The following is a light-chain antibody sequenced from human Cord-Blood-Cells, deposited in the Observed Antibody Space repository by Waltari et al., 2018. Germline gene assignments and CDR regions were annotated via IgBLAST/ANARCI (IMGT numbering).Light chain of an antibody. CDR2: DAY. CDR3: QQYNSYTWT. V-gene: IGKV1-5*01. J-gene: IGKJ1*01. CDR1: QSISSW. Sequence: DIQITQSPSTLSASVGNRVTITCRASQSISSWLAWYQHKPGKAPKILIYDAYSLESGVPSRFSGSGSGTEFTLTISSRQPDDFATYYCQQYNSYTWTYGQGTKVEIK.